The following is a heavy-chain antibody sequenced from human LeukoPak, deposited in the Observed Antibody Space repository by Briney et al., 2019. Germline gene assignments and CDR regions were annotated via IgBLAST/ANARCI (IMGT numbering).Heavy chain of an antibody. D-gene: IGHD2-15*01. V-gene: IGHV3-21*01. CDR1: GFTFISYS. CDR3: ARAAVVDTPGPFDD. CDR2: ISSYSSHV. Sequence: GGSLRLSCVTSGFTFISYSMNWVRQAPGGGLEWVSTISSYSSHVHYADSVKGRFTISRDNAKNSLFLQMNSLRVEDTAVYYCARAAVVDTPGPFDDWGQGTLVTVSS. J-gene: IGHJ4*02.